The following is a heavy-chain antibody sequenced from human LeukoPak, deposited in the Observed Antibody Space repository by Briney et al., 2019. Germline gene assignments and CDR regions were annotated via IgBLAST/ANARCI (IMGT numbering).Heavy chain of an antibody. CDR2: IYATGNT. V-gene: IGHV4-4*07. Sequence: SETLSLTCTVSGGSISSYYWSWIRQTAGKGLEWIGRIYATGNTKYNPSLKGRVSISLDTSKNQFSLILSSVTAADTAVYFCARAGDVVVVPPSAYLPPRYYMDVWGKGTTVTVSS. CDR3: ARAGDVVVVPPSAYLPPRYYMDV. J-gene: IGHJ6*03. D-gene: IGHD2-2*01. CDR1: GGSISSYY.